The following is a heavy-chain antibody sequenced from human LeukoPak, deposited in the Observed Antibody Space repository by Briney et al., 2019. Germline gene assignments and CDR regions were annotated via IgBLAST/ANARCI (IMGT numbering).Heavy chain of an antibody. Sequence: GGSLRLSCAASGFTFSSYWMSWVRQAPGKGLEWVANIKHDGSEKYYVDSVKGRFTISRDNAKNSLYLQMNSLRAEDTAVYYCARGIRGYSSSSFDYWGQGTLVTVSS. D-gene: IGHD6-6*01. CDR2: IKHDGSEK. CDR3: ARGIRGYSSSSFDY. J-gene: IGHJ4*02. CDR1: GFTFSSYW. V-gene: IGHV3-7*01.